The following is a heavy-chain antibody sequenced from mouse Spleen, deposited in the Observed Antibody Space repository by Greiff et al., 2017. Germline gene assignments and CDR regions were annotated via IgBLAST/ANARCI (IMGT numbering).Heavy chain of an antibody. CDR1: GFTFSDYY. CDR2: ISDGGSYT. CDR3: ARAFYDYYAMDD. Sequence: EVQLVESGGGLVKPGGSLKLSCAASGFTFSDYYMYWVRQTPEKRLEWVATISDGGSYTYYPDSVTGRFTISRDNAKNHLYLQMSSLKSEDTAMYYCARAFYDYYAMDDWGQGTSVTVSS. D-gene: IGHD2-10*01. V-gene: IGHV5-4*02. J-gene: IGHJ4*01.